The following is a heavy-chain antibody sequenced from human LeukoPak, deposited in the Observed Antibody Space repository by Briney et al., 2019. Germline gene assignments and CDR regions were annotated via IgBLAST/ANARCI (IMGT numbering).Heavy chain of an antibody. D-gene: IGHD4-11*01. V-gene: IGHV3-48*03. J-gene: IGHJ4*02. CDR1: GFTFSSYE. CDR2: ISSSGSTI. CDR3: ARKGAVTAGY. Sequence: GGSLRLSCVVSGFTFSSYEMNWVRRAPGKGLEWVSYISSSGSTIYYADSVKGRFTISRDNAKNSLYLQMNSLRAEDTAVYYCARKGAVTAGYWGQGTLVTVSS.